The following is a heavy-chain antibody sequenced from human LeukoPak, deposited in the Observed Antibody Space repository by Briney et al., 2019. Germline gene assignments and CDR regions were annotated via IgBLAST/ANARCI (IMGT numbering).Heavy chain of an antibody. Sequence: PGGSLRLSCGASGFTFSSYGMHWVRQAPGKGLEWVAVISYDGSNKYYADSVKGRFTISRDNSKNTLYLQMNSLRAEDTAVYYCAKDGSGSHSCDYWGQGTLVTVSS. CDR1: GFTFSSYG. V-gene: IGHV3-30*18. D-gene: IGHD2-2*01. CDR3: AKDGSGSHSCDY. CDR2: ISYDGSNK. J-gene: IGHJ4*02.